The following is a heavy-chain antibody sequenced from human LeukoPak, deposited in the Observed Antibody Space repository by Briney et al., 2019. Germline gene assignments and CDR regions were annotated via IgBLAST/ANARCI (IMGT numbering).Heavy chain of an antibody. J-gene: IGHJ4*02. CDR1: GFTFSSYA. CDR3: AKAPGRQQLGHYFDY. V-gene: IGHV3-23*01. D-gene: IGHD6-13*01. CDR2: ISGSGGST. Sequence: GGSLRLSCAASGFTFSSYAMSWVRQAPGKGLEWVSAISGSGGSTYYADSVKGRFTISRDNSKNTLYLQMNSLRAEDTAVYYCAKAPGRQQLGHYFDYWGQGTLVTVSS.